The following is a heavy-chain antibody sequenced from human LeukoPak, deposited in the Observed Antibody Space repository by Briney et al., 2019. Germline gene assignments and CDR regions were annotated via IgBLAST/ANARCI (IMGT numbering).Heavy chain of an antibody. CDR3: ARSGWSSYYYGMDV. J-gene: IGHJ6*02. D-gene: IGHD2-15*01. CDR1: GYTFISHL. V-gene: IGHV1-3*01. Sequence: ASVTVSFTAFGYTFISHLIHWVRQAPGQRLEWIGWINAGNGNTKYSQKFQGRVTITRDTSASTAYMELSSLRSEDTAVYYCARSGWSSYYYGMDVWGRGTTVTVSS. CDR2: INAGNGNT.